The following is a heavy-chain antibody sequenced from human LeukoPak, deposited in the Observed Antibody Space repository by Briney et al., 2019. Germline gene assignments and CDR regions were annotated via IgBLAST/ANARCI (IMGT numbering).Heavy chain of an antibody. J-gene: IGHJ4*02. D-gene: IGHD3-22*01. CDR2: MRAYYGNT. V-gene: IGHV1-18*01. CDR3: ARDQLSGSGYYYV. CDR1: GYTFTSYG. Sequence: ASVEVSCKASGYTFTSYGLRWVRQPPGQGLEWMGWMRAYYGNTNSAQKPQGRVTMTTDTSTSTAYMELRSLRSDDTAVYYCARDQLSGSGYYYVWGQGTLVTVSS.